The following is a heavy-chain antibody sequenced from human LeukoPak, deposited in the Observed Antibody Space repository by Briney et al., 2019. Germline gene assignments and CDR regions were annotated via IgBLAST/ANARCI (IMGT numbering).Heavy chain of an antibody. D-gene: IGHD3-3*01. V-gene: IGHV4-34*01. CDR2: INHSGST. J-gene: IGHJ6*03. CDR3: ARGFKIFPVYYYMDV. CDR1: GGSFSGYY. Sequence: SETLSLTCAVYGGSFSGYYWSWIRQPPGKGLEWIREINHSGSTNYNPSLKSRVTISVDTSKNQFSLKLSSVTAADTAVYYCARGFKIFPVYYYMDVWGKGTTVTVSS.